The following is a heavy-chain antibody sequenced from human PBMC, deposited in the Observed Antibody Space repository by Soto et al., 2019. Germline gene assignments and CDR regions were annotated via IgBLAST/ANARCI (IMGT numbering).Heavy chain of an antibody. J-gene: IGHJ1*01. CDR2: ISGSGGST. V-gene: IGHV3-23*01. D-gene: IGHD3-22*01. Sequence: EVQLLESGGGLVQPGGSLRLSCAASGFTFSSYAMSWVRQAPGKGLEWVSAISGSGGSTYYADSVKGRFTLSRDNSKNTLYLQKNSLRAEDTVVYYCAKDQGDYYDSSGYSYISPPEYFQHWGQGTLVTVSS. CDR3: AKDQGDYYDSSGYSYISPPEYFQH. CDR1: GFTFSSYA.